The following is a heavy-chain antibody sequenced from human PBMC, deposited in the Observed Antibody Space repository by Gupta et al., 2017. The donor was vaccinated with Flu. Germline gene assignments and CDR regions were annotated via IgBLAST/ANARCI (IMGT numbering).Heavy chain of an antibody. V-gene: IGHV3-43*01. CDR3: AKSDSSGYYSDGLADY. Sequence: PGKGLEWVSLISWDGGSTYYADSVKGRFTTSRDNSKNSLYLQMNSLRTEDTALYYCAKSDSSGYYSDGLADYWGQGTLVTVSS. CDR2: ISWDGGST. J-gene: IGHJ4*02. D-gene: IGHD3-22*01.